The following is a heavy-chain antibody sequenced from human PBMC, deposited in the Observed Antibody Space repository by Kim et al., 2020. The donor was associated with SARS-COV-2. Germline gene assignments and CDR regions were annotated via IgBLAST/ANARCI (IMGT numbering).Heavy chain of an antibody. CDR2: IYHSGST. V-gene: IGHV4-4*02. D-gene: IGHD3-10*01. CDR1: GGSISSSNW. Sequence: SETLSLTCAVSGGSISSSNWWSWVRQPPGKGLEWIGEIYHSGSTNYNPSLKSRVTISVDKSKNQFSLKLSSVTAADTAVYYCARIPPPGVRRRFDPWGQGTLVTVSS. J-gene: IGHJ5*02. CDR3: ARIPPPGVRRRFDP.